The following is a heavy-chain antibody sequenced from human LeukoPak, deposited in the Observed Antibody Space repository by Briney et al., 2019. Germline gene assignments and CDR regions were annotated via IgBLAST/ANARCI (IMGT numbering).Heavy chain of an antibody. D-gene: IGHD2-15*01. CDR2: IPGSGGSA. J-gene: IGHJ4*02. V-gene: IGHV3-23*01. CDR3: ASRYCSGGSCYNRYYFDY. CDR1: GFTFSNYA. Sequence: PGGSLRLSCAASGFTFSNYAMSLVRQTPGKGREWVSAIPGSGGSAYYADSVKGRFTISRDNSKNTLYLQMNSLRAEDTAIYYCASRYCSGGSCYNRYYFDYWGQGTLVTVSS.